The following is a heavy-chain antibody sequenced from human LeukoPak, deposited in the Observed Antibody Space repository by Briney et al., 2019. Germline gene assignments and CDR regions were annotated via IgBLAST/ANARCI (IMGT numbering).Heavy chain of an antibody. D-gene: IGHD3-16*01. CDR2: IYSGGRT. Sequence: GGSLRLSCAASGFTVSSNYMSWVRQAPGKGLEWVSVIYSGGRTEYADSVKGRFTISRDNSKNTLYLQMNSLRAEDTAVYYCAREGGIYNGATLNYWGQGPLATSSS. CDR1: GFTVSSNY. CDR3: AREGGIYNGATLNY. V-gene: IGHV3-66*01. J-gene: IGHJ4*02.